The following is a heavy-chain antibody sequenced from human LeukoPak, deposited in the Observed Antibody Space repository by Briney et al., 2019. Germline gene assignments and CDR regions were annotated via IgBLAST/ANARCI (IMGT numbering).Heavy chain of an antibody. D-gene: IGHD3-3*01. CDR3: ARVAANVLRFLEWLVTVDY. J-gene: IGHJ4*02. CDR2: ISGSGGST. Sequence: GGSLRLSCAASGFTFSSYAMSWVRQAPRKGLEWVSAISGSGGSTYYADSVKGRFTISRDNSKNTLYLQMNSLRAEDTAVYYCARVAANVLRFLEWLVTVDYWGQGTLVTVSS. CDR1: GFTFSSYA. V-gene: IGHV3-23*01.